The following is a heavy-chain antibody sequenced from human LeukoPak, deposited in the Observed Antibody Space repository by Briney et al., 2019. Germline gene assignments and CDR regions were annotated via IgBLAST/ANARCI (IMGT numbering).Heavy chain of an antibody. CDR1: GGSISSYY. Sequence: PSETLSLTCTVSGGSISSYYWSWIRQPAGTGLEWIGRIYTSGSTNYNPSLKSRVTMSVDTSKNQFSLKLSSVTAADTAVYYCARGLSYYDSSGYYYDYFDYWGQGTLVTVSS. J-gene: IGHJ4*02. CDR2: IYTSGST. D-gene: IGHD3-22*01. V-gene: IGHV4-4*07. CDR3: ARGLSYYDSSGYYYDYFDY.